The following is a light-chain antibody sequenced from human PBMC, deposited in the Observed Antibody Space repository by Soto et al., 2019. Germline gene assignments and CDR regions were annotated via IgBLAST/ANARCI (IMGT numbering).Light chain of an antibody. J-gene: IGLJ3*02. CDR3: QTWDTDIWV. CDR1: SGHSSYA. CDR2: LNSDGSH. Sequence: QLVLTQSPSASASLGASVKVTCTLSSGHSSYAIAWHQQQPEKGPRYLMKLNSDGSHSKGDGIPDRFSGSSSGAERYLTISSLQSEDEADYYCQTWDTDIWVFGGGTQLTVL. V-gene: IGLV4-69*01.